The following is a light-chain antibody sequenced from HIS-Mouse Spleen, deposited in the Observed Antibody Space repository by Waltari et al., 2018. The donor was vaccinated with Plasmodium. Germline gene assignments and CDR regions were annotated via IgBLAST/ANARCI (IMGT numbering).Light chain of an antibody. CDR1: SSDVGSYNL. CDR3: CSYACSSTNWV. Sequence: PGQSITISCTGTSSDVGSYNLVSWYQKHPGKAPKLMIYEGSKRTSGVSNRFSGSKSGNTASLTISGLQAEDEADYYCCSYACSSTNWVFGGGTKLTVL. CDR2: EGS. J-gene: IGLJ3*02. V-gene: IGLV2-23*01.